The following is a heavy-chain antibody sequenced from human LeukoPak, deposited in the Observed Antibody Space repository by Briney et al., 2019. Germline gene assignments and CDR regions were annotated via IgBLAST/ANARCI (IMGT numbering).Heavy chain of an antibody. Sequence: GESLKISCKTSGYIFANYWITWVRQMPGKGLEWMGIIFPGDSDTRYSPSFQAHVTISTDKSINTAYLQWSSLKASDTAMYYWARVQVGAFDYWGQGTLVTVSS. CDR1: GYIFANYW. CDR2: IFPGDSDT. D-gene: IGHD1-26*01. J-gene: IGHJ4*02. CDR3: ARVQVGAFDY. V-gene: IGHV5-51*01.